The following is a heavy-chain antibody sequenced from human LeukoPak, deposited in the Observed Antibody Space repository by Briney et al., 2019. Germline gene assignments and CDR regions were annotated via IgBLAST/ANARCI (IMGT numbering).Heavy chain of an antibody. V-gene: IGHV3-23*01. CDR1: GFTLSNYA. CDR3: AKGGYDYVEVAYFDY. Sequence: GGALRLSCAASGFTLSNYAMIWVRQAPGKGLEWVSTIIGSSGSTFYADSVKGRFTISKDTSKNTLYLHMSSLRADDTAVYYCAKGGYDYVEVAYFDYWGQGTLVTVSS. J-gene: IGHJ4*02. D-gene: IGHD5-12*01. CDR2: IIGSSGST.